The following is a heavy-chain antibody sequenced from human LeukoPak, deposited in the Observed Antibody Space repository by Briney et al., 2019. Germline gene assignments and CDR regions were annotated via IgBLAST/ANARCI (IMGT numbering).Heavy chain of an antibody. V-gene: IGHV4-59*01. J-gene: IGHJ4*02. D-gene: IGHD3-16*02. CDR1: GGSISSYY. CDR3: ARVYPPFYYFDY. CDR2: IYYIGST. Sequence: SETLSLTCTVSGGSISSYYWSWIRQPPGKGLEWIGYIYYIGSTNYNPSLKSRVTISVDTSKNQFSLKLSSVTAADTAVYYCARVYPPFYYFDYWGQGTLVTVSS.